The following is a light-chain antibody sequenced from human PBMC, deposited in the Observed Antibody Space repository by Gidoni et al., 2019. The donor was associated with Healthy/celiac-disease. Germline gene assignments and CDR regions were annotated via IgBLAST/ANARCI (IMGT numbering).Light chain of an antibody. CDR2: EVS. V-gene: IGLV2-14*01. Sequence: QSALTQPASVSGPPGQSITISCTGTSSDVGGYNYVSWYQQHPGKAPKLMIYEVSNRPSGVSNRFSGSKSGNTASLTISGLQAEDEADYYCSSYTSSSPLVFGGGTKLTVL. CDR1: SSDVGGYNY. CDR3: SSYTSSSPLV. J-gene: IGLJ3*02.